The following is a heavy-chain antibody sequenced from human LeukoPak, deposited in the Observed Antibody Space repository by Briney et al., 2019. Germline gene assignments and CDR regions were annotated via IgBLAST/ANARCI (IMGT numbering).Heavy chain of an antibody. D-gene: IGHD2-15*01. V-gene: IGHV3-23*01. J-gene: IGHJ6*03. CDR3: ASNSWGYCSGGSCLYYYYYYMDV. Sequence: GGSLRLSCAAPGFTFSSYGMSWVRQAPGKGLEWVSAISGSGGSTYYADSVKGRFTISRDNSKNTLYLQMNSLRAEDTAVYYCASNSWGYCSGGSCLYYYYYYMDVWGKGTTVTISS. CDR2: ISGSGGST. CDR1: GFTFSSYG.